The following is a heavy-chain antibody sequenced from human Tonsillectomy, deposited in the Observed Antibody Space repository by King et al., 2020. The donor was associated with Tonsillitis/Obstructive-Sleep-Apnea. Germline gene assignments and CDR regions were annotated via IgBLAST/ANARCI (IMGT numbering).Heavy chain of an antibody. Sequence: VQLVESGGGLVQPGGSLRLSCAASGFTLSSYWMHWVRQAPGKGLVWVSRLNSDGSSTSYAGSVKGRFTISRDNAKNTLYLQMNSLRAEDTAVYYCAREWDDYGDFNFDYWGQGTLVTVSS. D-gene: IGHD4-17*01. V-gene: IGHV3-74*01. CDR1: GFTLSSYW. CDR3: AREWDDYGDFNFDY. J-gene: IGHJ4*02. CDR2: LNSDGSST.